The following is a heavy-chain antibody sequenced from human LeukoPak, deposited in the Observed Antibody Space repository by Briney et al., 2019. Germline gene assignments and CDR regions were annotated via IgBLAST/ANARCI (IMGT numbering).Heavy chain of an antibody. J-gene: IGHJ3*02. V-gene: IGHV4-39*01. D-gene: IGHD6-13*01. CDR2: IYYSGST. CDR1: GGSISSSSYY. Sequence: PSETLSLTCTVSGGSISSSSYYWGWIRQPPGKGLEWIGSIYYSGSTYYNPSLKSRVTISVDTSKNQFSLKLSSVTAADTAVYYCATTGIFSQEQQLGDAFDIWGQGTMVTVSS. CDR3: ATTGIFSQEQQLGDAFDI.